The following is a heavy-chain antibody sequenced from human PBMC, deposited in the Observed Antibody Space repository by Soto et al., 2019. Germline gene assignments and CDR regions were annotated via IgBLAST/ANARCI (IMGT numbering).Heavy chain of an antibody. Sequence: SQTLSLTCAISGDSVSSNSAAWNWIRQSPSRGLEWLGRTYYRSKWYNDYAVSVKSRTTINPDTSKNQFSLQLNSVTPEDTAVYFCARGVVQFLDWLPSEAYFQHWGQGTLVTVSS. J-gene: IGHJ1*01. D-gene: IGHD3-3*01. V-gene: IGHV6-1*01. CDR3: ARGVVQFLDWLPSEAYFQH. CDR2: TYYRSKWYN. CDR1: GDSVSSNSAA.